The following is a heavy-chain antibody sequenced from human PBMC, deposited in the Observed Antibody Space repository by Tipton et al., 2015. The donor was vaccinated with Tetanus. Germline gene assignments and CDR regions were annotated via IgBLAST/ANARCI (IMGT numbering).Heavy chain of an antibody. V-gene: IGHV4-31*03. CDR3: ARDQARGARGWNYFDY. J-gene: IGHJ4*02. Sequence: LRLSCTVSGGSISSSGYYWSWIRQHPGKGLEWIGDIYNSGSTYYNPSLKSRVTILVDTTKNQFSLKLKSVTAADTAVYYCARDQARGARGWNYFDYWGQGSLVTVSS. D-gene: IGHD1-26*01. CDR1: GGSISSSGYY. CDR2: IYNSGST.